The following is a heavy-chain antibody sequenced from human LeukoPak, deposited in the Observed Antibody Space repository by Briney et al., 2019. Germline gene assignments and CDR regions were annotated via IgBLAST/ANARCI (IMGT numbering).Heavy chain of an antibody. V-gene: IGHV1-46*01. CDR3: ARSASGRAAAGRVDY. D-gene: IGHD6-13*01. CDR2: INPSGDST. Sequence: ASVKVSCKASGYTFTSYYMHWVRQAPGQGLEWMGIINPSGDSTSYAQKFQGRVTMTRDTSTSTVYMELSSLRSEDTAVYYCARSASGRAAAGRVDYWGQGTLVTVSS. CDR1: GYTFTSYY. J-gene: IGHJ4*02.